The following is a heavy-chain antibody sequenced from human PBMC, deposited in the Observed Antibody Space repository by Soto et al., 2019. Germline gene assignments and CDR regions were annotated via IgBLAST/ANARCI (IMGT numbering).Heavy chain of an antibody. CDR1: GGSFSGYY. D-gene: IGHD3-10*01. Sequence: PSETLSLTCAVYGGSFSGYYWSWIRQPPGKGLEWIGEINNSGSTNYNPSLKSRVTISVDTSKNQFSLKLSSVTAADTAVYYCARGLLLYGSGSYNYWGQGTLVTVSS. V-gene: IGHV4-34*01. CDR3: ARGLLLYGSGSYNY. J-gene: IGHJ4*02. CDR2: INNSGST.